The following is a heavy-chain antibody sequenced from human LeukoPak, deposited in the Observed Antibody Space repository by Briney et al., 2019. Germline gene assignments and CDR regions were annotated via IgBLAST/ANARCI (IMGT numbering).Heavy chain of an antibody. CDR2: IYYSGST. CDR1: GGFISSSSYY. Sequence: SETLSLTCTVSGGFISSSSYYWGWIRQPPGKGLEWIGSIYYSGSTYYNPSLKSRVTISVDTSKNQFSLKLSSVTAADTAVYYCARIETTVVTYFDYWGQGTLVTVSS. CDR3: ARIETTVVTYFDY. J-gene: IGHJ4*02. V-gene: IGHV4-39*07. D-gene: IGHD4-23*01.